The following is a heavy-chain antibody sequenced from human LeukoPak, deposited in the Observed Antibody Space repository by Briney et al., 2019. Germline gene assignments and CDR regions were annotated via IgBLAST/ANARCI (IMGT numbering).Heavy chain of an antibody. CDR3: AKWGDYDILTGYYVSDF. CDR2: ITGSGDTT. CDR1: GLIFRNYA. V-gene: IGHV3-23*01. J-gene: IGHJ4*02. D-gene: IGHD3-9*01. Sequence: GGSLRVSCAASGLIFRNYAMSWVRQAPGKGLEWVSAITGSGDTTYYADSVKGRFTISRDNSKNTLYVEMNTLRAEDTAVYYCAKWGDYDILTGYYVSDFWGQGTLVTVSS.